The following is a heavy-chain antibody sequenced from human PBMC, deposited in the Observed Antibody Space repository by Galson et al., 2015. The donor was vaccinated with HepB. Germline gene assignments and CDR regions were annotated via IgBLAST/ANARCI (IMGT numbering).Heavy chain of an antibody. CDR1: GFTFSSYA. J-gene: IGHJ3*02. V-gene: IGHV3-30*04. CDR3: ARDGVDILTGQRGYDAFDI. Sequence: SLRLSCAASGFTFSSYAMHWVRQAPGKGLEWVAVISYDGSNKYYADSVKGRFTISRDNSKNTLYLQMNSLRAEDTAVYYCARDGVDILTGQRGYDAFDIRGQGTMVTVSS. CDR2: ISYDGSNK. D-gene: IGHD3-9*01.